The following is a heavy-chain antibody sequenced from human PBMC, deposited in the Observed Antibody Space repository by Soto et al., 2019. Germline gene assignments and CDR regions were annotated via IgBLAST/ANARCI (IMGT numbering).Heavy chain of an antibody. Sequence: ASVKVSCKASGYTFTGNYLNWMRQAPGQGLEWMGWINTNTGEIKYAQKYQARVTMTRDTSTSTAYMALSRLTFDDTAVYFCARRRKPRSSHYCYDCCGQVNLITVSS. CDR3: ARRRKPRSSHYCYDC. CDR1: GYTFTGNY. CDR2: INTNTGEI. V-gene: IGHV1-2*02. J-gene: IGHJ4*02.